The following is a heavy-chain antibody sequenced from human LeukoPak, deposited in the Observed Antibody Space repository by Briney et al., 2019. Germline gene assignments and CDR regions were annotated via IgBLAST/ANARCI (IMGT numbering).Heavy chain of an antibody. CDR2: INHSGST. D-gene: IGHD4-17*01. J-gene: IGHJ4*02. V-gene: IGHV4-34*01. Sequence: SETLSLTCAVYGGSFSGYYWSWIRQPPGKGLEWIGEINHSGSTNYNPSLKSRVTISVDTSKNQFSLKLSSVTAADTAVYYCARTQSDYVPNYFDYWGQGTLVTVSS. CDR1: GGSFSGYY. CDR3: ARTQSDYVPNYFDY.